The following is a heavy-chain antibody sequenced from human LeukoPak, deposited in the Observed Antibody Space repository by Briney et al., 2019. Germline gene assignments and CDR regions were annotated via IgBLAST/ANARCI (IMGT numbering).Heavy chain of an antibody. CDR3: ARDRNPPYCSGGSCHGWFDP. D-gene: IGHD2-15*01. CDR1: GGSISSYY. CDR2: IYTSGST. J-gene: IGHJ5*02. Sequence: SETLSLTCTVSGGSISSYYWSWIRQPAGKGLEWIGRIYTSGSTNYNPSLKSRVTMSVDTSKNQFSLKLSPVTAADTAVYYCARDRNPPYCSGGSCHGWFDPWGQGTLVTVSS. V-gene: IGHV4-4*07.